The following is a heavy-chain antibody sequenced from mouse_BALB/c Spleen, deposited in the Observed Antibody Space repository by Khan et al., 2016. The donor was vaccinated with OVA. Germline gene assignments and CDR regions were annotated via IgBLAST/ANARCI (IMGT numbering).Heavy chain of an antibody. CDR3: ARELRLGGFAY. D-gene: IGHD1-2*01. V-gene: IGHV2-6-7*01. CDR2: TWGDGST. J-gene: IGHJ3*01. Sequence: QVQLKQSGPGLVAPSQSLSITCTVSGFSLTGFGINWVRQPPGQGLEWLGMTWGDGSTDYNSALKSRLSISKDNSKSQVFLKMNSLQTDDTARYYCARELRLGGFAYWGQGTLVTVSA. CDR1: GFSLTGFG.